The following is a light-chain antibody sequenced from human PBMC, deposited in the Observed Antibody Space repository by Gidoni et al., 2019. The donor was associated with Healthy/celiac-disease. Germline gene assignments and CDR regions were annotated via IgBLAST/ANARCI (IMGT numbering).Light chain of an antibody. J-gene: IGKJ4*01. CDR3: QQRSNWPPVT. V-gene: IGKV3-11*01. CDR1: QSVSSY. Sequence: EFLLTQYPGTRSLSPGESATLSCRASQSVSSYLAWYQQTPGQAPRLLIYDASNRATGIPARFSGSGSGTDFTLTISSLEPEDFAVYYCQQRSNWPPVTFGGGTKVEVK. CDR2: DAS.